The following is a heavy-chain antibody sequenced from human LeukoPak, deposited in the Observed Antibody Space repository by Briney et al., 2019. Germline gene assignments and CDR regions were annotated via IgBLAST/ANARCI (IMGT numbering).Heavy chain of an antibody. V-gene: IGHV3-23*01. CDR3: GKNRYSGSLSPFDI. J-gene: IGHJ3*02. CDR1: GFTFSDYY. CDR2: ISGGGGNT. Sequence: GGSLRLSCAASGFTFSDYYMSWIRQAPGKGLEWVSAISGGGGNTYYADSVKGRFTISRDNSKNTLYLQMNSLRAEDTAVYYCGKNRYSGSLSPFDIWGQGTMVTVSS. D-gene: IGHD1-26*01.